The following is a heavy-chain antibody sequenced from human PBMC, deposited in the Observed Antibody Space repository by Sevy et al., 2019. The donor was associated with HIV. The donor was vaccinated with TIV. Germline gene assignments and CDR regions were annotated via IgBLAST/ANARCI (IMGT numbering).Heavy chain of an antibody. CDR1: GFTFSGSA. CDR3: TRRPDVYYYGSGSYPGLTDYYYGMDV. Sequence: GGSLRLSCAASGFTFSGSAMHWVRQASGKGLEWVGRIRSKTNSYATEYAASVKGRFTISRDDSKNTAYLQMNSLKTEDTALYYCTRRPDVYYYGSGSYPGLTDYYYGMDVWGQGTTVTVSS. J-gene: IGHJ6*02. D-gene: IGHD3-10*01. CDR2: IRSKTNSYAT. V-gene: IGHV3-73*01.